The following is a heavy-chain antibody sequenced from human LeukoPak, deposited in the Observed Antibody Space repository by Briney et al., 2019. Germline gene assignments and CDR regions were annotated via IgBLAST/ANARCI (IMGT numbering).Heavy chain of an antibody. CDR1: GFTFSSFY. J-gene: IGHJ4*02. D-gene: IGHD4-17*01. CDR2: IKQDGSDT. Sequence: GGSLRLSCAASGFTFSSFYMTWVRQAPGKGLEWVATIKQDGSDTHYVDSVKGRFIISRDNAKNSLYLQMNSLRAEDTAVYYCARTTILDYWGQGTLVTVSS. CDR3: ARTTILDY. V-gene: IGHV3-7*01.